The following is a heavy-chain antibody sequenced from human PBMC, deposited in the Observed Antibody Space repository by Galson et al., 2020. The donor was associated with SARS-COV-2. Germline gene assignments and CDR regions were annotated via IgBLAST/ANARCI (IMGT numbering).Heavy chain of an antibody. CDR1: GFNLEDYY. Sequence: GESLKITCEGSGFNLEDYYMSWIRQAPGKGLEWVSYISSGGRPTYYADSVRGRFTVSRDNAKNSLFLEMNSLQAEDTAVYYCARFSGWYYPGEYYRFQVPVWGQGTLVTVSS. J-gene: IGHJ4*02. V-gene: IGHV3-11*01. CDR3: ARFSGWYYPGEYYRFQVPV. CDR2: ISSGGRPT. D-gene: IGHD3-10*01.